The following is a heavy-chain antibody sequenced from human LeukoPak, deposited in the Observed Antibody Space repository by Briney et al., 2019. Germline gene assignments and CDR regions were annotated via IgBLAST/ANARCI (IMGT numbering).Heavy chain of an antibody. CDR2: INPNSGST. Sequence: ASVKVSCKASGYPFTSYDINWVRQAAGQGLEWMGWINPNSGSTDSAQKFQGRVTMTANTSISTAYMELNNLRSEDTAVYYCARLVGCGSTNCYSPDNWFDPWGQGTLVTVSS. D-gene: IGHD2-2*01. J-gene: IGHJ5*02. CDR1: GYPFTSYD. CDR3: ARLVGCGSTNCYSPDNWFDP. V-gene: IGHV1-8*02.